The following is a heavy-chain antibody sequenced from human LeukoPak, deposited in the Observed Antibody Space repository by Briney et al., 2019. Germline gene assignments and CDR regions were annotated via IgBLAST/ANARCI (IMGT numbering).Heavy chain of an antibody. CDR3: ARGEDLAGGYYYYMDV. Sequence: ASVKVSCKASGYTFTGYYMHWVRQAPGQGLEWMGWINPNSGGTNYAQKFQGRVTMTRDTSISTAYMELSRLRSDDTAVYYCARGEDLAGGYYYYMDVWGKGTTVTISS. D-gene: IGHD1-26*01. CDR2: INPNSGGT. V-gene: IGHV1-2*02. J-gene: IGHJ6*03. CDR1: GYTFTGYY.